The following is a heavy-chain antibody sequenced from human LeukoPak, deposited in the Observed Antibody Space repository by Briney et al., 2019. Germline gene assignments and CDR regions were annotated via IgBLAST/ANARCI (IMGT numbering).Heavy chain of an antibody. D-gene: IGHD1/OR15-1a*01. CDR2: IIPIFGTA. CDR3: ARMDWNNYYMDV. CDR1: GGTSSTSA. Sequence: GASVKVSCKASGGTSSTSAIAWVRQAPGQGLEWMGGIIPIFGTANSAQRFQGRVTITTDESTTTAYMEVSSLRSEDAAVYYCARMDWNNYYMDVWGKGTTVTVSS. J-gene: IGHJ6*03. V-gene: IGHV1-69*05.